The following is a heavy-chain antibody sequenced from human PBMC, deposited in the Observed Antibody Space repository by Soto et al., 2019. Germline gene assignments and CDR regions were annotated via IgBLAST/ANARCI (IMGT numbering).Heavy chain of an antibody. CDR1: GDTFSSYA. V-gene: IGHV1-69*05. Sequence: QVQLVQSGAEVKKPGASVKVSCKASGDTFSSYAISWVRQAPGQGLEWMGGIIPNFGTTNYAQKFQGRVTITTDKSTSTAYKEQSRLRSEDTTVYYCARMNCSGGSCYPMYNWFDPWGQGTLVTVSS. CDR3: ARMNCSGGSCYPMYNWFDP. D-gene: IGHD2-15*01. CDR2: IIPNFGTT. J-gene: IGHJ5*01.